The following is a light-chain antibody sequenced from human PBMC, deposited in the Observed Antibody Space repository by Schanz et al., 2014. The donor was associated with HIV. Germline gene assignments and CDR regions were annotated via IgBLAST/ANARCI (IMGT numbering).Light chain of an antibody. CDR2: KAS. CDR1: QSISTW. V-gene: IGKV1-5*03. Sequence: DIQMTQSPSTLSASVGDTVTITCRASQSISTWLAWYQQKPGKAPKLLISKASSLESGVPSRFSGSGSGTEFTLTISNLQPDDFATYYCQQCVTYPYTFGQGTKLDIK. CDR3: QQCVTYPYT. J-gene: IGKJ2*01.